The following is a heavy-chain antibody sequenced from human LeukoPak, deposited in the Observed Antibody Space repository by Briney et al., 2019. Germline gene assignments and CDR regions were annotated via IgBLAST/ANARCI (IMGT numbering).Heavy chain of an antibody. D-gene: IGHD2-2*01. CDR1: GFMFGNFA. CDR2: IYYSGGNT. Sequence: PGGSLRLSCAASGFMFGNFAMSWVRQAPGKGLEWVSTIYYSGGNTYSADSVKGRFTISRDNAKNTLYLQMNSLRAEDTAVYYCAKDQGQAVVPRRFDYWGQGTLVTVSS. CDR3: AKDQGQAVVPRRFDY. J-gene: IGHJ4*02. V-gene: IGHV3-23*01.